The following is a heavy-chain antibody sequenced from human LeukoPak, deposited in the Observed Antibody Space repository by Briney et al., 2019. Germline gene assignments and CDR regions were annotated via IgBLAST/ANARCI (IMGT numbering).Heavy chain of an antibody. Sequence: ASVKVSCKASGYTFTSYDINWVRQATGQGLEWKGWMNPNSGNADNAQKFQGKGTMTRNTSISTAYMELSSLRSEDTAVYYCAIEDEYCSSTSCYARFNWFDPWGQGTLVPGSS. V-gene: IGHV1-8*01. J-gene: IGHJ5*02. CDR1: GYTFTSYD. D-gene: IGHD2-2*01. CDR2: MNPNSGNA. CDR3: AIEDEYCSSTSCYARFNWFDP.